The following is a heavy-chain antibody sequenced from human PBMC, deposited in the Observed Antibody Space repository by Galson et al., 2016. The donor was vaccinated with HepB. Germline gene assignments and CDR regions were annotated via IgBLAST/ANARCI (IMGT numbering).Heavy chain of an antibody. J-gene: IGHJ4*02. CDR2: IWYDGSEK. Sequence: SLRLSCAASGFIFRQSGMHWVRQAPGKGLEWVAVIWYDGSEKYYADSVKGRFTISRDNAKNSLYLQMTSLRDEDTAVYYCARAKDLVVMAPVYWGQGTLVTVSS. CDR3: ARAKDLVVMAPVY. CDR1: GFIFRQSG. D-gene: IGHD2-8*01. V-gene: IGHV3-33*01.